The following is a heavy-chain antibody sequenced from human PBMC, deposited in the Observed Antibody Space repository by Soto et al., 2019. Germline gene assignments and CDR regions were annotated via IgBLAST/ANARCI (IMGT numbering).Heavy chain of an antibody. D-gene: IGHD6-25*01. V-gene: IGHV3-23*01. J-gene: IGHJ6*02. CDR1: GFTFSSYA. Sequence: HPGWSLRLSCAASGFTFSSYAMSWVRQAPGKGLEWVSAISGSGGSTYYADSVKGRFTISRDNSKNTLYLQMNSLRAEDTAVYYCAKAPATGDYYYYYGMAVWGQGTTVTVSS. CDR3: AKAPATGDYYYYYGMAV. CDR2: ISGSGGST.